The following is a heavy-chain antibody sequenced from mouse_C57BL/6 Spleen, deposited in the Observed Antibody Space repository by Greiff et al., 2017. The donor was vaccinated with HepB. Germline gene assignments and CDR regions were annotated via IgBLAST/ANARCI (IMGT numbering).Heavy chain of an antibody. CDR1: GYTFTDYY. CDR2: INPNNGGT. CDR3: AREGSSLFDY. J-gene: IGHJ2*01. V-gene: IGHV1-26*01. Sequence: EVQLQQSGPELVKPGASVKISCKASGYTFTDYYMNWVKQSHGKSLELIGDINPNNGGTSYNQKFKGKATLTVDKSSSTAYMELRSLTSEDSAVYYCAREGSSLFDYWGQSTTLTVSS.